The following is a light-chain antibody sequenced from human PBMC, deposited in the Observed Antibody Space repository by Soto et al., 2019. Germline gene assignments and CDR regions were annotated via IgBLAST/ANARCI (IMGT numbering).Light chain of an antibody. J-gene: IGKJ1*01. V-gene: IGKV3-20*01. CDR3: QQYGSSHRT. Sequence: EIVMTQSPATLSVSPGERATLSCWASQSVSSNLAWYQQKPGQAPRLLIYGASSRATGIPDRFSGSGSGTDFTLTISRLEPEDFAVYYCQQYGSSHRTFGQGTKVDIK. CDR2: GAS. CDR1: QSVSSN.